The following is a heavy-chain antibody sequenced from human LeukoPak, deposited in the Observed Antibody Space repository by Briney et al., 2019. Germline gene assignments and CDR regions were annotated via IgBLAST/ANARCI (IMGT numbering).Heavy chain of an antibody. V-gene: IGHV3-64D*06. CDR3: TRDSALLGVAFDL. Sequence: PGGSLRLSCSASGFPFNTYAIHWVRQAPGKGLEYVAGISSNGDNTDFADSAKGRFTISRDNSKSTLFLQMNSLRAKDTAVYFCTRDSALLGVAFDLWGQGTVVTVSS. D-gene: IGHD2-15*01. CDR1: GFPFNTYA. J-gene: IGHJ3*01. CDR2: ISSNGDNT.